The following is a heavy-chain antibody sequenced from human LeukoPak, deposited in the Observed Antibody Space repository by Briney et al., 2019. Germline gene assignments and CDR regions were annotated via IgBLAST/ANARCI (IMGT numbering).Heavy chain of an antibody. CDR3: ARDKSSSPDYAFDI. D-gene: IGHD6-6*01. CDR2: ISSSSSYI. CDR1: GFAFSSYS. Sequence: GRSLRLSWAASGFAFSSYSMNWVYQAPGRGLEWVSSISSSSSYIYYADSVKGRFTSSRDNAKNSLYLQMNSLRAEDTAVYYCARDKSSSPDYAFDIWGQGTMVTVSS. V-gene: IGHV3-21*01. J-gene: IGHJ3*02.